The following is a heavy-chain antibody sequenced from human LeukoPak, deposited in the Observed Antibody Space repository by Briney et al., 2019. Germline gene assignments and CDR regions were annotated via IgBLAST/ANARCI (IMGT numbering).Heavy chain of an antibody. V-gene: IGHV3-21*01. J-gene: IGHJ3*02. D-gene: IGHD4-17*01. Sequence: GGPLSLSCAASGFTFSDFAMNWVRQAPGKGLECVSSITRVSTYTYYSESVQGRFTISRDNHKDLLYLQLNSLRGDDSGIYYCTRDRNDYGDPDAFDIWGQGTVVTVSS. CDR2: ITRVSTYT. CDR1: GFTFSDFA. CDR3: TRDRNDYGDPDAFDI.